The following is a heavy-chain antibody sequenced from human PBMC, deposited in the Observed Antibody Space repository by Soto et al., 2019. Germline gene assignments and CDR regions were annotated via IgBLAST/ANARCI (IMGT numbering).Heavy chain of an antibody. D-gene: IGHD2-15*01. Sequence: PGGSLRLSCAASGFTFSSYGMHWVRQAPGKGLEWVAVISYDGSNKYYADSVKGRFTISRDNSKNTLYLQMNSLRAEDTAVYYCAKGRTKGGNGGFDYWGQGTLVTVSS. J-gene: IGHJ4*02. V-gene: IGHV3-30*18. CDR1: GFTFSSYG. CDR3: AKGRTKGGNGGFDY. CDR2: ISYDGSNK.